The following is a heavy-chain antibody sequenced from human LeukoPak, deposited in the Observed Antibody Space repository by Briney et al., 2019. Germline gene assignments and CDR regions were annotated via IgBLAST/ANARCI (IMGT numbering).Heavy chain of an antibody. Sequence: GGSLRLSCAASGFTFSNYAMSWVRQAPGKGLEWVSGISGTGGATYYADSVKGRFTISRDNSKNTLYLQMNSLRAEDTAVYYCARGVNYFVLEYWGQGTLVTISS. CDR2: ISGTGGAT. CDR3: ARGVNYFVLEY. D-gene: IGHD3-10*02. J-gene: IGHJ4*02. V-gene: IGHV3-23*01. CDR1: GFTFSNYA.